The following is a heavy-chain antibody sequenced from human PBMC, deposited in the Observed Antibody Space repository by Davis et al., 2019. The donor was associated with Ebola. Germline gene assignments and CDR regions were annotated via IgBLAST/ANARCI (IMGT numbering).Heavy chain of an antibody. Sequence: AASVKVSCKPSGYTFTGYYLHWVRQAPGQGLEWIGRINPKSGGTNQAQKFQDRVTMTRDTSTSTAYMEVSSLRSDDTAVYYCSRGGTSSSSQGFDPWGQGTLVTVSS. CDR3: SRGGTSSSSQGFDP. J-gene: IGHJ5*02. V-gene: IGHV1-2*06. D-gene: IGHD2-2*01. CDR2: INPKSGGT. CDR1: GYTFTGYY.